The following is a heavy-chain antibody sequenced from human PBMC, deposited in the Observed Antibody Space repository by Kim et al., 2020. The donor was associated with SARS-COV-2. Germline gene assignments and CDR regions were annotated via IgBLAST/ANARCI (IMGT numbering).Heavy chain of an antibody. Sequence: TRYSPSFQGQVTISADKSISTAYLQWSSLKASDTAMYYCARRNGDYEFDPWGQGTLVTVSS. D-gene: IGHD4-17*01. J-gene: IGHJ5*02. CDR2: T. V-gene: IGHV5-51*01. CDR3: ARRNGDYEFDP.